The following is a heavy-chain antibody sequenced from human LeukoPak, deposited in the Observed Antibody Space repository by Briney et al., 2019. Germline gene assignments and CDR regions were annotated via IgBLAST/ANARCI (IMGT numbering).Heavy chain of an antibody. CDR2: INHSGST. CDR1: GGSFSGYY. D-gene: IGHD4-11*01. V-gene: IGHV4-34*01. J-gene: IGHJ5*02. Sequence: PSETLSLTCAVYGGSFSGYYWGWIRQPPGKGLEWMGEINHSGSTNYNPSLKSRVTISVDTSKNQFSLKLSSVTAADTAVYYCARDHDYSNYLNWFDPWGQGTLVTVSS. CDR3: ARDHDYSNYLNWFDP.